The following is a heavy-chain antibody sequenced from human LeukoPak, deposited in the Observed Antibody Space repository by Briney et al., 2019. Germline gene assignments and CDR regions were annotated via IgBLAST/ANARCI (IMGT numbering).Heavy chain of an antibody. Sequence: VASVKVSCKGSGYTLSNHAFSWVRQAPGQGLEWMGWISAYNGNTNYAQKLQGRVTMTTDTSTSTAYMELRSLRSDDTAVYYCARVSTTTPFDYWGQGTLVTVSS. D-gene: IGHD1-1*01. V-gene: IGHV1-18*04. CDR3: ARVSTTTPFDY. J-gene: IGHJ4*02. CDR1: GYTLSNHA. CDR2: ISAYNGNT.